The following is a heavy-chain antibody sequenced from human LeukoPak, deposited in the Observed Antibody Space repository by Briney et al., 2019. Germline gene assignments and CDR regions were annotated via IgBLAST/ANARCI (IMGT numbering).Heavy chain of an antibody. CDR3: ANAAAGIVGAEFDY. CDR2: ISYDGSNK. J-gene: IGHJ4*02. Sequence: PGRSLRLSCAASGFTFSSYGMHWVRQAPGKGLEWVAVISYDGSNKYYADSVKGRFTISRDNSKNTLYLQMNSLRAEDTAVYYCANAAAGIVGAEFDYWGQGTLVTVSS. V-gene: IGHV3-30*18. D-gene: IGHD1-26*01. CDR1: GFTFSSYG.